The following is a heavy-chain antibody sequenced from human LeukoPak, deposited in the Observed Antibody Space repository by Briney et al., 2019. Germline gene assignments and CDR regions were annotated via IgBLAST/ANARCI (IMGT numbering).Heavy chain of an antibody. J-gene: IGHJ5*02. CDR3: AREGVFWSGLDFDP. Sequence: ASVKVSCKTSGYTFTSYAMNWVRQAPGQGLEWMGWINTNTGNPTYAQGFTGRFVFSLDTSVSTAYLQISSLKAEDTAVYYCAREGVFWSGLDFDPWGQGTLVTVSS. V-gene: IGHV7-4-1*02. CDR1: GYTFTSYA. D-gene: IGHD3-3*01. CDR2: INTNTGNP.